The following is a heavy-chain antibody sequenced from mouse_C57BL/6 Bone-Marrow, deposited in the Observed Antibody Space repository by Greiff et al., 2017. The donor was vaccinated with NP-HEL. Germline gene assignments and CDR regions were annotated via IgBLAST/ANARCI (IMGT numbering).Heavy chain of an antibody. CDR1: GFPITSGYY. CDR3: AGAPYGNYPAY. CDR2: ITHSGET. J-gene: IGHJ3*01. Sequence: QVQLQQSGPGLVKPSQSLFLTCSITGFPITSGYYWIWIRQSPGKPLEWMGYITHSGETFYNPSLQSPISITRETSKNQFFLQLNSVTTEDTAMYYCAGAPYGNYPAYWGQGTLVTVSA. V-gene: IGHV12-3*01. D-gene: IGHD2-1*01.